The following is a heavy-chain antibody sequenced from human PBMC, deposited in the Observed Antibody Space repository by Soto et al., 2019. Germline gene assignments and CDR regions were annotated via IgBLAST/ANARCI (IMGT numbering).Heavy chain of an antibody. CDR3: ACAPRGLLRSSSWYIAHYYYYGMDV. V-gene: IGHV5-10-1*01. CDR1: GYSFTSYW. D-gene: IGHD6-13*01. CDR2: IDPSYSYT. Sequence: PGASLKISCKGSGYSFTSYWISWVRQMPGKGLEWMGRIDPSYSYTNYSPSFQGHVTISADKSIRTAYLQWSSMNASDTAMYYCACAPRGLLRSSSWYIAHYYYYGMDVCAQGTTVTVSS. J-gene: IGHJ6*02.